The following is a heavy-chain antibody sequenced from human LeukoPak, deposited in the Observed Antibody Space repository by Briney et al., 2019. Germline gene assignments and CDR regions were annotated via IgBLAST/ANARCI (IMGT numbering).Heavy chain of an antibody. J-gene: IGHJ4*02. D-gene: IGHD2-15*01. V-gene: IGHV3-7*04. CDR2: IKQDGSER. Sequence: PGGSLRLSCAASGFTFSNAWMSWVRQAPGKGLEWVANIKQDGSERYYVDSVKGRFTISRDNAKNSLYLQMNSLRAEDTAVYYCARGGGSFYNYWGQGTLVTVSS. CDR3: ARGGGSFYNY. CDR1: GFTFSNAW.